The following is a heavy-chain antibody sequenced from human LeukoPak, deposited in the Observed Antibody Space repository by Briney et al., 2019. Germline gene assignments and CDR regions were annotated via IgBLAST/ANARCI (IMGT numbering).Heavy chain of an antibody. CDR1: GGSISSYY. D-gene: IGHD1-26*01. CDR3: ARGLGSYPYYFDY. CDR2: ISYSGST. V-gene: IGHV4-59*01. Sequence: SETLSLTCTVSGGSISSYYWSWLRLPPGKGPEWMGAISYSGSTNYNPSLKSRVTISIDKSKNHFSLKVTSVTAADTAVYYCARGLGSYPYYFDYWGQGTLVTVSS. J-gene: IGHJ4*02.